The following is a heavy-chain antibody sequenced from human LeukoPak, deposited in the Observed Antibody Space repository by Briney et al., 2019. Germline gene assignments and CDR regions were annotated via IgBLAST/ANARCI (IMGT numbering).Heavy chain of an antibody. CDR1: GFTFSSYW. CDR3: VSFYETY. CDR2: INQDGTGK. D-gene: IGHD2/OR15-2a*01. V-gene: IGHV3-7*01. J-gene: IGHJ4*02. Sequence: GGSLRLSCAASGFTFSSYWMSWVRQAPGEGLEWVAKINQDGTGKAYVDSVRGRFTISKDNAKNTVYLQMNSLRAEDTAVYYCVSFYETYWGRGTLVTVSS.